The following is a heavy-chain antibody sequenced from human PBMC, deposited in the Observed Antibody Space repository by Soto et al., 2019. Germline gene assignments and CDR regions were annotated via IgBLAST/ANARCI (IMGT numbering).Heavy chain of an antibody. V-gene: IGHV4-39*01. CDR2: IYYSGST. J-gene: IGHJ4*02. Sequence: QLQLQESGPGLVKPSETLSLTCTVSGGSISSSSYYWGWIRQPPGKGLEWIGSIYYSGSTYYNPSLKSRVTISVDTAKNQFSLKLSSVTAADTAVYYCARLVKCRGHSGGSCYPRSGWGKGTLVTVAS. CDR1: GGSISSSSYY. CDR3: ARLVKCRGHSGGSCYPRSG. D-gene: IGHD2-15*01.